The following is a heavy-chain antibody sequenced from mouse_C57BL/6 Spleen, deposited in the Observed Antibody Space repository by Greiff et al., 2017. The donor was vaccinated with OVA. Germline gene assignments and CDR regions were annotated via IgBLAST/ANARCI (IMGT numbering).Heavy chain of an antibody. CDR3: ARDRGSSYRWYFDV. V-gene: IGHV5-4*01. CDR2: ISDGGSYT. CDR1: GFTFSSYA. Sequence: EVMLVESGGGLVKPGGSLKLSCAASGFTFSSYAMSWVRQTPEKRLEWVATISDGGSYTYYPDNVKGRFTISRDNAKNNLYLQMSHLKSEDTAMYYCARDRGSSYRWYFDVWGTGTTVTVSS. D-gene: IGHD1-1*01. J-gene: IGHJ1*03.